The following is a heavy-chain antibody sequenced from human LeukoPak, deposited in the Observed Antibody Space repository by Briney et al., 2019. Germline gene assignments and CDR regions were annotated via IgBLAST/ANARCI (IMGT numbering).Heavy chain of an antibody. CDR2: INPNSGGT. Sequence: ASVKVSCKASGYTFTDYYMHWVRQAPGQGLEWMGWINPNSGGTNYAQKFQGRVTMTRDTSISTAYMELSRLRSDDTAVYYCAREYSGYDLREAFDIWGQGTMVTVSS. CDR3: AREYSGYDLREAFDI. CDR1: GYTFTDYY. V-gene: IGHV1-2*02. J-gene: IGHJ3*02. D-gene: IGHD5-12*01.